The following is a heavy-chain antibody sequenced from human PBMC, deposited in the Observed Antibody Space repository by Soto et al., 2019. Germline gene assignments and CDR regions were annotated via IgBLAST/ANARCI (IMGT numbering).Heavy chain of an antibody. V-gene: IGHV5-10-1*01. J-gene: IGHJ4*02. CDR1: GYSFTRHW. Sequence: PGESLKISCQGSGYSFTRHWISWVRQMPVKGLEWMGRIDPSDSYTNYIPSCQGHVTISADKSISTAYLQWSSLKAADTAMYSCARLPAISSGGYGGDYWGQGTLVTVSS. D-gene: IGHD6-19*01. CDR2: IDPSDSYT. CDR3: ARLPAISSGGYGGDY.